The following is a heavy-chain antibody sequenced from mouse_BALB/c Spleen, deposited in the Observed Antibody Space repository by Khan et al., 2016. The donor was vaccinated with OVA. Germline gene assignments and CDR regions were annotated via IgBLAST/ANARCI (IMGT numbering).Heavy chain of an antibody. CDR1: CYSITSGYG. CDR2: ISSSGST. V-gene: IGHV3-2*02. J-gene: IGHJ2*01. D-gene: IGHD1-2*01. Sequence: EVQLQESGPGLVKPSQSLSLTCTVTCYSITSGYGWNWIRQFPGNKLEWMGYISSSGSTNYNPSLKSRISITRDTSKNLFFLQLNSVTTEDTATYYCARTARIKYWGQGTTLTVSS. CDR3: ARTARIKY.